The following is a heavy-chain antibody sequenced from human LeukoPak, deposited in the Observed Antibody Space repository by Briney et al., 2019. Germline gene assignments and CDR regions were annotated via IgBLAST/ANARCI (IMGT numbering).Heavy chain of an antibody. CDR2: MNPNSGNT. CDR1: GYTFTSYD. J-gene: IGHJ6*03. Sequence: VASVKVSCKASGYTFTSYDINWVRQATGQGLEWMGWMNPNSGNTGYAQKFQGRVTMTRDTSTSTVYMELSSLRSEDTAVYYCARDSVAAGNFYYYYYYMDVWGKGTTVTVSS. D-gene: IGHD6-13*01. V-gene: IGHV1-8*01. CDR3: ARDSVAAGNFYYYYYYMDV.